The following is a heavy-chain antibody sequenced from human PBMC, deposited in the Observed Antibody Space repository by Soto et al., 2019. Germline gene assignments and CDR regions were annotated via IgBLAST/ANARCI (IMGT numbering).Heavy chain of an antibody. CDR3: ARGGTVRNDERYFDY. V-gene: IGHV4-61*01. J-gene: IGHJ4*02. CDR2: IYYSGST. D-gene: IGHD1-1*01. CDR1: GGSVSSGSYS. Sequence: QVQLQESGPGLVKPSETLSLTCTVSGGSVSSGSYSWSWIRQPPGKGLEWIGYIYYSGSTNYNPSLKSRVTISVDTSKNQFSLKLSSVTAADTAVYYCARGGTVRNDERYFDYWGQGTLVTVSS.